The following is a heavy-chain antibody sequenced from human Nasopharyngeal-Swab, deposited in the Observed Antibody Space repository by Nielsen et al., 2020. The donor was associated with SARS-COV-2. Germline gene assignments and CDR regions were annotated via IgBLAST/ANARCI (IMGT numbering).Heavy chain of an antibody. Sequence: GGSLRLSFAASGFTLSGSVFHWVRQASGKGLKWVGRLRSQANSYATTYAASVKGRFTFFRADSKNTAYLQMNSLKTEDTAVYYCTSRGYRIGYYSPSDYWGQGTLVTVSS. CDR2: LRSQANSYAT. CDR3: TSRGYRIGYYSPSDY. D-gene: IGHD3-22*01. V-gene: IGHV3-73*01. CDR1: GFTLSGSV. J-gene: IGHJ4*02.